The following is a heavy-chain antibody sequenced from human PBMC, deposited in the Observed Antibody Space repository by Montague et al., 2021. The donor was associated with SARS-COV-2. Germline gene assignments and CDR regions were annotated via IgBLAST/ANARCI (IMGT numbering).Heavy chain of an antibody. CDR1: GGSFSGYY. V-gene: IGHV4-34*01. CDR3: ARGARQGYGFRLGSFDS. D-gene: IGHD3-10*01. J-gene: IGHJ4*02. Sequence: SETLSLTCAVSGGSFSGYYWNWIRQPPGKGLEWIGEIHHSGSTNYNPSLKSRVTMSVDTSKNQFSLKLSSVTAADTAVYYCARGARQGYGFRLGSFDSWGQGTLVTVSS. CDR2: IHHSGST.